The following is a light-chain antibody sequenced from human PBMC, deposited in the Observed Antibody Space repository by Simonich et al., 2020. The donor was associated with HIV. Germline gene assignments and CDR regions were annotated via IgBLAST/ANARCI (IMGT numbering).Light chain of an antibody. Sequence: EIVMTQSPATLSVSPGERATLSCRASQSVSSNLAWYQQKPGQAPRLLIYGASTRATGIPARFSGSGSGTEFTLTISRLQSEDFAVYYCQQYHNLCTFGQGTKVEIK. CDR3: QQYHNLCT. J-gene: IGKJ1*01. V-gene: IGKV3-15*01. CDR2: GAS. CDR1: QSVSSN.